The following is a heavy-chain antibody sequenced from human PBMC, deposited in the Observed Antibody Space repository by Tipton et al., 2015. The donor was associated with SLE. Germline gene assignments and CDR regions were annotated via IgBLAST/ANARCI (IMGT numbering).Heavy chain of an antibody. V-gene: IGHV4-34*01. J-gene: IGHJ3*02. CDR1: GGSFSGYY. CDR3: ARVVAAAGTAFDI. CDR2: INHSGST. D-gene: IGHD6-13*01. Sequence: TLSLTCAVYGGSFSGYYWSRIRQPPGKGLEWIGEINHSGSTNYNPSLKSRVTISVDTSKNQFSLKLSSVTAADTAVYYCARVVAAAGTAFDIWGQGTMVTVSS.